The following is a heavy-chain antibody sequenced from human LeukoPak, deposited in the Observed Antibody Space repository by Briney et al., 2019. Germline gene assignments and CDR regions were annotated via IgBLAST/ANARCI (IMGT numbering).Heavy chain of an antibody. D-gene: IGHD3-3*01. V-gene: IGHV1-2*02. J-gene: IGHJ4*02. CDR3: ARPISGDGDY. CDR1: GDTSTGYY. Sequence: ASVKISCKASGDTSTGYYIHWVRHAPGHGLEWMGWINPNSGGTNYAQKFQGRVTMTRDTSISTAYMELSRLRSDDTAVYYCARPISGDGDYWGQGTLVTVSS. CDR2: INPNSGGT.